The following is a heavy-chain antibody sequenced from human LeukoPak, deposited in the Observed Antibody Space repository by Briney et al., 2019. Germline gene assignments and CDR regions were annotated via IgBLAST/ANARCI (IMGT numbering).Heavy chain of an antibody. V-gene: IGHV3-48*03. J-gene: IGHJ4*02. D-gene: IGHD6-19*01. CDR3: ARATSGWYDY. CDR1: GFTFSSYE. Sequence: GGSLRLSCAASGFTFSSYEMNWVRQAPGKGLQWVSYISSSGYTIYYADSVKGRFTISRDNAKNSLYLLMNSLRAEDTAVYYCARATSGWYDYWGQGTLVTVSS. CDR2: ISSSGYTI.